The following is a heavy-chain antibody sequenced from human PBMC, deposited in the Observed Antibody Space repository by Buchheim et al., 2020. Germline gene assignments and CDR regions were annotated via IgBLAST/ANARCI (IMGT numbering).Heavy chain of an antibody. CDR1: GGSISSSSYY. J-gene: IGHJ4*02. CDR3: AGRADSSSWYVLYFDY. V-gene: IGHV4-39*07. D-gene: IGHD6-13*01. Sequence: QLQLQESGPGLVKPSETLSLTCTVSGGSISSSSYYWGWIRQPPGKGLEWIGSIYYSGSTYYNPSLKSRVTIPVDTSKNQFSLKLSSVTAADTAVYYCAGRADSSSWYVLYFDYWGQGTL. CDR2: IYYSGST.